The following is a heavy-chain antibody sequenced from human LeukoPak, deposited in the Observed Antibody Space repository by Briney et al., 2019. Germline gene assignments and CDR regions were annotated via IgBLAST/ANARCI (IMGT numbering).Heavy chain of an antibody. CDR1: GGSISGYY. J-gene: IGHJ4*02. V-gene: IGHV4-4*07. D-gene: IGHD2-15*01. Sequence: PSETLSLTCTVSGGSISGYYWSWIRQPAGKGLEWIGRIYTSGSTNYNPSLKSRVTMSVDTSKNQFSLKLSSVTAADTAVYYCARDRVVDCSGGSCYGRYFDYWGQGTLVTVSS. CDR2: IYTSGST. CDR3: ARDRVVDCSGGSCYGRYFDY.